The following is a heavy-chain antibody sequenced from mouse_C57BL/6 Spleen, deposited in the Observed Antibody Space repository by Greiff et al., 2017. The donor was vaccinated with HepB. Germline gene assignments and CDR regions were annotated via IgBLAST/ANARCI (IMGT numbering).Heavy chain of an antibody. Sequence: EVKLMESGGGLVKPGGSLKLSCAASGFTFSDYGMHWVRQAPEKGLEWVAYISSGSSTIYYADTVKGRFTISRDNAKNTLFLQMTSLRSEDTAMYYCARPTTVELYWYFDVWGIGTTVTVSS. V-gene: IGHV5-17*01. J-gene: IGHJ1*03. CDR3: ARPTTVELYWYFDV. D-gene: IGHD1-1*01. CDR2: ISSGSSTI. CDR1: GFTFSDYG.